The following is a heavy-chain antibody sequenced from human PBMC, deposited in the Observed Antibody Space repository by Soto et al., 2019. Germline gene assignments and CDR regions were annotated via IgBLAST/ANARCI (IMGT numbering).Heavy chain of an antibody. CDR1: GFNFNDHG. V-gene: IGHV3-9*01. J-gene: IGHJ6*03. Sequence: EVQLVESGGGLVQPGRSLRLSCIASGFNFNDHGMHWVRQAPGKGLEWVSGITWHSDGMGYADSVKGRFTISRDNAKNSLYLQMNSLRCEDTALYYCAKEDSGFSGYIDVWGKGTTVTVSS. CDR2: ITWHSDGM. D-gene: IGHD3-10*01. CDR3: AKEDSGFSGYIDV.